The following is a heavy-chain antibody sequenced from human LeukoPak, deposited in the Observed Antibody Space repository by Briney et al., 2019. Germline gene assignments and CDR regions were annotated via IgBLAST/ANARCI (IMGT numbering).Heavy chain of an antibody. D-gene: IGHD3-3*01. CDR2: IHSSGTH. J-gene: IGHJ4*02. Sequence: SETLSLTCTVSGDSISGRAYYWSWIRQPPGKGLEWIGRIHSSGTHSYNPSLKSRVSISVETSKNQFSLKLSSLTAADTAVYFCSRERGFWSGYFRPRYFDYWGQGTLVTV. CDR1: GDSISGRAYY. V-gene: IGHV4-61*02. CDR3: SRERGFWSGYFRPRYFDY.